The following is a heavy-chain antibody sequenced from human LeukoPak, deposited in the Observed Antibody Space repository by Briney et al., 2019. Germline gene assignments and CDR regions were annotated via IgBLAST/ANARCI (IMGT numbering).Heavy chain of an antibody. V-gene: IGHV3-30*18. Sequence: GGSLRLSCAASGFTFSSYGMHWVRQAPGKGLEWVAVISYDGSNKYYADSVKGRFTISRDNSKNTLYLQMNSLRAEDTAVYYCAKPEDQWLVQEGYYFDYWGQGTLVIVSS. D-gene: IGHD6-19*01. J-gene: IGHJ4*02. CDR3: AKPEDQWLVQEGYYFDY. CDR2: ISYDGSNK. CDR1: GFTFSSYG.